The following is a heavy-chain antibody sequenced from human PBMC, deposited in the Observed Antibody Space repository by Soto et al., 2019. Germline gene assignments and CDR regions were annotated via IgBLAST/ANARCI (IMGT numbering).Heavy chain of an antibody. V-gene: IGHV1-69*13. CDR3: ARYSPSGYPPTNWFDP. J-gene: IGHJ5*02. Sequence: SVKVSCKASGGTFSSYAISWVRQAPGQGLEWMGGIIPIFGTANYAQKFQGRVTITADESTSTAYMELSSLRSEDTAVYYCARYSPSGYPPTNWFDPWGQGTPVTVSS. CDR1: GGTFSSYA. CDR2: IIPIFGTA. D-gene: IGHD3-22*01.